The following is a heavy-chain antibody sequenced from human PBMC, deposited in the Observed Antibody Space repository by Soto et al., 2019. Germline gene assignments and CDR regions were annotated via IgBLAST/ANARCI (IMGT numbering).Heavy chain of an antibody. D-gene: IGHD6-19*01. CDR2: INHSGST. CDR1: GGSFSGYY. Sequence: PSGTLSLTCAVYGGSFSGYYWSWIRQPPGKGLEWIGEINHSGSTNYNPSLKSRVTISVDTSKNQFSLKLSSVTAADTAVYYCAAGYSSGWFNYWGQGTLVTVSS. V-gene: IGHV4-34*01. CDR3: AAGYSSGWFNY. J-gene: IGHJ4*02.